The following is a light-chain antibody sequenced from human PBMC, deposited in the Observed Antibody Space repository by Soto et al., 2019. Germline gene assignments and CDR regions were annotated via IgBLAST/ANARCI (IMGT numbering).Light chain of an antibody. CDR3: QQLNSYPLT. CDR1: QGISSY. J-gene: IGKJ4*01. Sequence: DIQLTQSPSFLSASVGDRVTITCRASQGISSYLAWYQQKPGKAPKVLIYAASTLQSEVPSRFSGSGSGTEFTLTVSSLQPEDFATYYCQQLNSYPLTFGGGTKVEIK. CDR2: AAS. V-gene: IGKV1-9*01.